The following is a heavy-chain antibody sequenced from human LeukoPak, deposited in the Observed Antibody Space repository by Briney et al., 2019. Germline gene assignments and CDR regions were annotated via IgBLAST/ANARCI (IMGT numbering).Heavy chain of an antibody. CDR2: ISSSSSYI. CDR3: ARDTSRIVVVRDYYGMDV. Sequence: GGSLRLSCAASGFTFSSYAMSWVRQAPGKGLEWVSSISSSSSYIYYADSVKGRFTISRDNAKNSLYLQMNSLRAEDTAVYYCARDTSRIVVVRDYYGMDVWGQGTTVTVSS. CDR1: GFTFSSYA. D-gene: IGHD2-2*01. J-gene: IGHJ6*02. V-gene: IGHV3-21*01.